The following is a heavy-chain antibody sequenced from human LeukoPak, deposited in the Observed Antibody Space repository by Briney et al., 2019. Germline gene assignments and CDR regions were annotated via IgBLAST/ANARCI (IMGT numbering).Heavy chain of an antibody. J-gene: IGHJ4*02. CDR2: VSHTEGT. V-gene: IGHV4-34*01. CDR1: GVSINEDY. Sequence: SETLSLTCGVFGVSINEDYWSWIRQSPGKGLEWIGEVSHTEGTRYNPSLESRFTMSGGTSGKQLSLKLIFVTAPDTAVYYCARIRCGHSGSVCYNHWGLGTLVTVSS. CDR3: ARIRCGHSGSVCYNH. D-gene: IGHD3-9*01.